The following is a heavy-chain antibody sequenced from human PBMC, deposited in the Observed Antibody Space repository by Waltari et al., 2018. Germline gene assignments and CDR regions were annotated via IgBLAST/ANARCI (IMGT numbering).Heavy chain of an antibody. CDR1: GDSLGSGYSY. V-gene: IGHV4-39*07. Sequence: QLQLRESGPGLLKPSETLSLTCSVSGDSLGSGYSYWGWTRQAPGKGLEWIGSIYFAGSTYYNPSLKSRLTISVDTSKNQFSLRLSSVTAADTAVYYCAREVGGSSWSTTPRGDAFDIWGQGTMVTVSS. CDR2: IYFAGST. J-gene: IGHJ3*02. CDR3: AREVGGSSWSTTPRGDAFDI. D-gene: IGHD6-13*01.